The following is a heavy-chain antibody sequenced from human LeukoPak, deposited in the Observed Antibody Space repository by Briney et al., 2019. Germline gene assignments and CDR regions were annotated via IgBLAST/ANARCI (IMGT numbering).Heavy chain of an antibody. V-gene: IGHV3-53*04. J-gene: IGHJ4*02. CDR1: GFTVSTNY. CDR3: ARDLRGGNFDY. Sequence: GGSLRLSCAASGFTVSTNYMSWVRQAPGKGLEWVSVIYSGGSTYYADSAKGRFTISRHSSKNTLYLQMNSLRAEDTAVYYCARDLRGGNFDYWGQGTLVTVSS. D-gene: IGHD2-15*01. CDR2: IYSGGST.